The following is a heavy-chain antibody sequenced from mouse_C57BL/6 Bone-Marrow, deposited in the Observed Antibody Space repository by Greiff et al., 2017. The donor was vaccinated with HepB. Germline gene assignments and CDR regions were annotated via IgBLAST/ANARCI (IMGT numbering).Heavy chain of an antibody. Sequence: EVHLVESGPGLVKPSQSLSLTCSVTGYSITSGYYWNWIRQFPGNKLEWMGYISYDGSNNYNPSLKNRISITRDTSKNQFFLKLNSVTTEDTATYYCARVNYYGSRYYFDYWGQGTTLTVSS. CDR2: ISYDGSN. J-gene: IGHJ2*01. CDR3: ARVNYYGSRYYFDY. D-gene: IGHD1-1*01. V-gene: IGHV3-6*01. CDR1: GYSITSGYY.